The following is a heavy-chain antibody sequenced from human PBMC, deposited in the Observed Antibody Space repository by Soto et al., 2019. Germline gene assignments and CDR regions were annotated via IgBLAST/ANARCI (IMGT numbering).Heavy chain of an antibody. CDR2: IGTAGDT. CDR3: ARAGGPGIAAAGFYYYYHMDV. J-gene: IGHJ6*03. D-gene: IGHD6-13*01. Sequence: GGSLSLSCAASGFTFSSYDMHWVRQATGKGLEWVSAIGTAGDTYYPGSVKGRFTISRENAKNSLYLQMNSLRAGDTAVYYCARAGGPGIAAAGFYYYYHMDVWGKGTTVTVSS. CDR1: GFTFSSYD. V-gene: IGHV3-13*01.